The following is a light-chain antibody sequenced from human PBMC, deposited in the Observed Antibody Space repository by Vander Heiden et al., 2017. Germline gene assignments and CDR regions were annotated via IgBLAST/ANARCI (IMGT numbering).Light chain of an antibody. Sequence: QSVLTQPPSASGTPGQSVIIFCSGTSSNIGRHDVYWYQQVPGTAPKVLIYKANRRPSGVPDRFSGSKSGTTASLVISGLRSEDEADYYCVTWDASLSGHVFGSGTKVTVL. CDR3: VTWDASLSGHV. V-gene: IGLV1-47*01. CDR2: KAN. J-gene: IGLJ1*01. CDR1: SSNIGRHD.